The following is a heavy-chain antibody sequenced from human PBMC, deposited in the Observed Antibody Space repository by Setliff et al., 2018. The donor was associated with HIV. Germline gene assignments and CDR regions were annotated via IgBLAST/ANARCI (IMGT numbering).Heavy chain of an antibody. CDR1: GASISSRSYY. V-gene: IGHV4-39*01. D-gene: IGHD3-10*01. Sequence: PSETLSLTCTVSGASISSRSYYWGWIRQPPGKGLEWLGSIFYSGTTDYNPSLKSRVSISVDTSKNQFSLKLRSVTAADTAVYYCARGLNYYGSGSYLPLGYWGQGTLVTVSS. J-gene: IGHJ4*02. CDR2: IFYSGTT. CDR3: ARGLNYYGSGSYLPLGY.